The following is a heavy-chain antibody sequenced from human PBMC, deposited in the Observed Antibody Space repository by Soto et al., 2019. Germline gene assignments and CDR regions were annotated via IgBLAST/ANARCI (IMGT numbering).Heavy chain of an antibody. D-gene: IGHD4-17*01. Sequence: QVHLVESGPGLVKPSETLSLTCTISGGSISPYSWTWIRQSPGKGLEWIGYVSHSGRTFYTPSLKSRLTMSLDTSRSQFSLRLKSVNAADTAVYYCARLLGGYDDYGGWFAPWGQGTLVTVSS. V-gene: IGHV4-59*01. J-gene: IGHJ5*02. CDR1: GGSISPYS. CDR3: ARLLGGYDDYGGWFAP. CDR2: VSHSGRT.